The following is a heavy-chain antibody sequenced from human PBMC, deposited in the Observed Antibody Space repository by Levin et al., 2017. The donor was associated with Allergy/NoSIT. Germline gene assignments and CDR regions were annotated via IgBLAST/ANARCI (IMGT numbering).Heavy chain of an antibody. CDR1: GFTFDNYG. D-gene: IGHD3-22*01. Sequence: SCAASGFTFDNYGMSWVRQAPGKGLEWVSGINWNGGSTGYADSVRGRFTISRDNAKNSLYLQMSSLRTEDTALYYCASHKENYFDSSGHSWGQGTLVTVSS. CDR2: INWNGGST. CDR3: ASHKENYFDSSGHS. V-gene: IGHV3-20*04. J-gene: IGHJ5*02.